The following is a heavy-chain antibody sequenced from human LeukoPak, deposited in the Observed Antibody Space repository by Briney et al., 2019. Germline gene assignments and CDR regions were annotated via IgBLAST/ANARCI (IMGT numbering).Heavy chain of an antibody. D-gene: IGHD1-1*01. CDR1: GGSVSSGTYY. CDR3: ARDRVRGNANPYSDY. Sequence: SETLSLTCTVSGGSVSSGTYYWSWIRQPPEKGLEWIGYIYYSGSTNYNPSLKSRVTISIDTSKNQFSLKLSSVTAADTAVYYCARDRVRGNANPYSDYWGQGTLVTVSS. CDR2: IYYSGST. V-gene: IGHV4-61*01. J-gene: IGHJ4*02.